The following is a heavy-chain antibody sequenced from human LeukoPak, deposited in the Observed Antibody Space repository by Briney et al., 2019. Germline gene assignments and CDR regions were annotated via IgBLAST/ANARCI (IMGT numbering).Heavy chain of an antibody. J-gene: IGHJ4*02. V-gene: IGHV4-59*01. CDR2: IYYSGST. Sequence: SETLSLTCTVSGGSISSYYWSWIRQPPGEGLEWIGYIYYSGSTNYNPSLKSRVTISVDTSKNQFSLKLSSVTAADTAVYYCARDLPTDYWGQGTLVTVSS. CDR3: ARDLPTDY. CDR1: GGSISSYY.